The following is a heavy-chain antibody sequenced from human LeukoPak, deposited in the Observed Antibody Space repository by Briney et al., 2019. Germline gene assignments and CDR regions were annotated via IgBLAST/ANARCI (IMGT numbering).Heavy chain of an antibody. CDR2: ISYDGSNK. Sequence: GGSLRLSCAASGFTFSSYGMHWVRQAPGKGLEWVAVISYDGSNKYYADSVKGRFTISRDNSKNTLYLQMNSLRAEDTAVYYCANDKNDGLPDYWGQGTLVTVSS. J-gene: IGHJ4*02. D-gene: IGHD1-1*01. CDR3: ANDKNDGLPDY. CDR1: GFTFSSYG. V-gene: IGHV3-30*18.